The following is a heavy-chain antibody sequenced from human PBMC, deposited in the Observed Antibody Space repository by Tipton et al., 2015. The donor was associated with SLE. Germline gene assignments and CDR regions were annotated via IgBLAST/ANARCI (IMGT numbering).Heavy chain of an antibody. D-gene: IGHD3-3*01. CDR2: IYSGGSTT. CDR3: SKERFHYDFDY. Sequence: GSLRLSCAASGFTVSSNYMSWVRQAPGQGLEWVSLIYSGGSTTYYADSVKGRFTISRDNSKNTLFLQMDSLRAEDTAVYYCSKERFHYDFDYWGQGTLVTVSS. J-gene: IGHJ4*02. CDR1: GFTVSSNY. V-gene: IGHV3-23*03.